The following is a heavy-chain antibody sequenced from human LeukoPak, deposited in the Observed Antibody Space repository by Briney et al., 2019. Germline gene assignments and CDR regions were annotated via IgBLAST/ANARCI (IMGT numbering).Heavy chain of an antibody. CDR3: ARDRRSSSSEYCFDY. J-gene: IGHJ4*02. V-gene: IGHV4-4*07. CDR2: IYTSGST. CDR1: GGSISSYY. Sequence: SETLSLTRTVSGGSISSYYWSWIRQPAGKGLEWIGRIYTSGSTNYNPSLKSRVTMSVDTSKNQFSLKLSSVTAADTAVYYCARDRRSSSSEYCFDYWGQGTLVTVSS. D-gene: IGHD6-6*01.